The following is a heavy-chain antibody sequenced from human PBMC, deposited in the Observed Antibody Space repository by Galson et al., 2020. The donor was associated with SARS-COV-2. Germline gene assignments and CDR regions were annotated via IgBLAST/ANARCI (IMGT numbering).Heavy chain of an antibody. CDR2: IVVGSGNT. V-gene: IGHV1-58*02. CDR1: GFTFTSSA. J-gene: IGHJ4*02. CDR3: AADPYYYGSGSYYLSESPDFDY. D-gene: IGHD3-10*01. Sequence: SVKVSCKASGFTFTSSAMQWVRQARGQRLEWIGWIVVGSGNTNYAQKFQERVTITRDMSTSTAYMELSSLRSEDTAVYYCAADPYYYGSGSYYLSESPDFDYWGQGTLVTVSS.